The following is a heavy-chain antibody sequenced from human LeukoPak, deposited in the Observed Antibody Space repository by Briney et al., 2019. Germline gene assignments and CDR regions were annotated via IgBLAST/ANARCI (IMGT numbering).Heavy chain of an antibody. V-gene: IGHV3-33*01. CDR3: ARGMSVNSGELGDY. D-gene: IGHD1-26*01. J-gene: IGHJ4*02. CDR1: GFTFSSYG. CDR2: IWYDGSNK. Sequence: GGSLRLSCAASGFTFSSYGMHWVRQAPGKGLEWVAVIWYDGSNKYYADSVKGRFTISRDNSKNTLYLQMNSLRAEDTAVYYCARGMSVNSGELGDYWGQGTLVTVSS.